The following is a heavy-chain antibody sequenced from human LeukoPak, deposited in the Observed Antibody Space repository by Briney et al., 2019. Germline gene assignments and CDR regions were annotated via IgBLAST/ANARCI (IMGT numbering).Heavy chain of an antibody. CDR1: GGTFSSYA. V-gene: IGHV1-69*13. D-gene: IGHD4-17*01. Sequence: SVKVSCKASGGTFSSYAISWVRQAPGQGLEWMGGIIPIFGTANYAQKFQGRVTITADESTSTAYMELSSLRSEDTAVYYCARVLRSALTTWDYFDYWGQGTLVTVS. CDR3: ARVLRSALTTWDYFDY. J-gene: IGHJ4*02. CDR2: IIPIFGTA.